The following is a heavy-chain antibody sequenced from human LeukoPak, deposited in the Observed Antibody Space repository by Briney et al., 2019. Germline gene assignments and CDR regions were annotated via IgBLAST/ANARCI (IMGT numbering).Heavy chain of an antibody. CDR1: GGTFSSYA. D-gene: IGHD2-2*01. Sequence: ASVKVSCKASGGTFSSYAISWVRQAPGQGLEWMGRIIPILGIANYAQKFQGRVTITADESTSTAYMELSSLRSEDTAVYYCARRSGYCSSTSCPDWNYWGQGTLVTVSS. CDR2: IIPILGIA. CDR3: ARRSGYCSSTSCPDWNY. V-gene: IGHV1-69*04. J-gene: IGHJ4*02.